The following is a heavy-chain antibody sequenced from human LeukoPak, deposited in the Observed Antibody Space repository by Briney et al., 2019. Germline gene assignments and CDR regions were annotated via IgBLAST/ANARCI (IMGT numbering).Heavy chain of an antibody. CDR1: GGSISSYY. V-gene: IGHV4-59*01. Sequence: PSETLSLTCTVSGGSISSYYWSWIRQPPGKGLEWIGFFYYSGSTNYNPSLKSRVTFSVDTSKNQFSLKLSSVTAADTAVYFCARGPGYYDSSGYYFDYWGQGTLVTVSS. CDR2: FYYSGST. D-gene: IGHD3-22*01. J-gene: IGHJ4*02. CDR3: ARGPGYYDSSGYYFDY.